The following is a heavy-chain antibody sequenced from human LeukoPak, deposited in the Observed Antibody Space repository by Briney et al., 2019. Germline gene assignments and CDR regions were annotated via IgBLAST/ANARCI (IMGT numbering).Heavy chain of an antibody. CDR1: GGCISSYY. J-gene: IGHJ4*02. Sequence: SETLSLTCTVSGGCISSYYWSWIRQPPGKGLEWIGYIYYSGSTNYNPSLKSRVTISVDTSKNQLSLKLSSVTAADTAVYYCARHGSGSYYNVVDYWGQGTLVTVSS. V-gene: IGHV4-59*08. D-gene: IGHD3-10*01. CDR3: ARHGSGSYYNVVDY. CDR2: IYYSGST.